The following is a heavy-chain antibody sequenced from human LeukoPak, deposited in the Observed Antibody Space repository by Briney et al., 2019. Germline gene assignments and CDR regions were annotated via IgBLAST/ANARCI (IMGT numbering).Heavy chain of an antibody. CDR1: GFTFSDYY. CDR3: AKTRVWELWAFDI. V-gene: IGHV3-30*18. D-gene: IGHD1-26*01. CDR2: ISYDGSNK. J-gene: IGHJ3*02. Sequence: PGGSLRLSCAASGFTFSDYYMSWIRQAPGKGLEWVAVISYDGSNKYYADSVKGRFTISRDNSKNTLYLQMNSLRAEDTAVYYCAKTRVWELWAFDIWGQGTMVTVSS.